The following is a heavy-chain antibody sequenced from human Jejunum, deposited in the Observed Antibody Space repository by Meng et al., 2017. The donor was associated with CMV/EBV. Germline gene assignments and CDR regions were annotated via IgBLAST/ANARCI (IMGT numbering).Heavy chain of an antibody. CDR3: ASRRSVSGSLNWYFDL. D-gene: IGHD6-19*01. V-gene: IGHV3-74*01. CDR2: INSDGSST. CDR1: FIFRRYW. Sequence: FIFRRYWMHWVRQAPAKGLVWVSRINSDGSSTSYADSVKGRFTISRDNAKNTLYLQMNSLTAEDTAVYYCASRRSVSGSLNWYFDLWGRGTLVTVSS. J-gene: IGHJ2*01.